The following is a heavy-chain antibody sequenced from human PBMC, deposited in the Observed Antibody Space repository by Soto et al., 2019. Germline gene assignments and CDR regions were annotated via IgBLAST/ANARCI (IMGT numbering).Heavy chain of an antibody. CDR3: AKDLARTRSSYHNSFDY. CDR1: GFTFSSYA. J-gene: IGHJ4*02. CDR2: ISGSGGST. D-gene: IGHD3-10*01. V-gene: IGHV3-23*01. Sequence: EVQLLESGGGLVQPGGSLRLSCAASGFTFSSYAMSWVRQAPGKGLEWVSAISGSGGSTYYADSVKGRFTISRDNSKNTLYLQMNSLRAEDTAVYYCAKDLARTRSSYHNSFDYWGQGTLVTVSS.